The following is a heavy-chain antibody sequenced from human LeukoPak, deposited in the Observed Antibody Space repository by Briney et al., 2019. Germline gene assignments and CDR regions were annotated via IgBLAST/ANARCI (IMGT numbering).Heavy chain of an antibody. J-gene: IGHJ4*02. CDR1: GFTFSSSA. D-gene: IGHD2-8*01. Sequence: PGGALRLSCAASGFTFSSSAMHWVRQAPGKGLEWVAFISHDESNEYYADSVKGRFTLSRDSSKNTLYLQMNSLRAEDTAVYYCARGYCTNGVCYTPDYWGQGTLVTVSS. V-gene: IGHV3-30*04. CDR3: ARGYCTNGVCYTPDY. CDR2: ISHDESNE.